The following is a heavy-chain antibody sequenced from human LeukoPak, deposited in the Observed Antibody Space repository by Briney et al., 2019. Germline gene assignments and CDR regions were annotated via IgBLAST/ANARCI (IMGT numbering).Heavy chain of an antibody. J-gene: IGHJ4*02. CDR2: IYYSGST. CDR3: ARVSHIWPGSFDY. V-gene: IGHV4-39*01. CDR1: GGSVSIGFYH. D-gene: IGHD1-14*01. Sequence: PSETLSLTCTVSGGSVSIGFYHWGWIRQPPGKGLEWIATIYYSGSTYYNPSLKSRVTISADTSQNQFSLRLTSVTAAETALHSSARVSHIWPGSFDYWGQGTLVTVSS.